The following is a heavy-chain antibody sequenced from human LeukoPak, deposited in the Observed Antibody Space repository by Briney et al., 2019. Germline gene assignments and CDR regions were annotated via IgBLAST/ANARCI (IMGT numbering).Heavy chain of an antibody. CDR2: FDPEDGET. J-gene: IGHJ4*02. CDR1: GYTLTELS. Sequence: GASVKVSCKVSGYTLTELSMHWVRQAPGKGLEWMGGFDPEDGETIYAQKFQGRVTMTEDTSTDTAYMELSSLRSEDTAVYYCATDFGTNRGGVIVMAFDYWGQGTLVTVSS. D-gene: IGHD3-16*02. CDR3: ATDFGTNRGGVIVMAFDY. V-gene: IGHV1-24*01.